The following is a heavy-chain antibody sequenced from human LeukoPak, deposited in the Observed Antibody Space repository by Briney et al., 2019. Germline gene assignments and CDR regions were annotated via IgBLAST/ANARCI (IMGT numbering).Heavy chain of an antibody. CDR1: GGSISSYY. J-gene: IGHJ4*02. CDR2: IYTSGST. CDR3: ARSPSSGYYLAAYYFDY. Sequence: PSETLSLTCTVSGGSISSYYWSWIRQPAGKGLEWIGRIYTSGSTNYNPSLKSRVTMSVDTSKNQFSLKLSSVTAADTAVYYSARSPSSGYYLAAYYFDYWGQGTLVTVSS. V-gene: IGHV4-4*07. D-gene: IGHD3-22*01.